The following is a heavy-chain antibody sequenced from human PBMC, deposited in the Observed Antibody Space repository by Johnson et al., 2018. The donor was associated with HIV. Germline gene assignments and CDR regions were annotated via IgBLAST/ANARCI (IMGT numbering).Heavy chain of an antibody. CDR1: GFTFSSYA. Sequence: VQLVESGGGMVQPGGSLRLSCAASGFTFSSYAMHWVRQAPGKGLEHVATIASLGDNTYYADSVKGRFTISRDNSKNTLYLQMNSLRAEDTAIYYCAKGRYSSSWYLAGAFDIWGQGTMVTVSS. V-gene: IGHV3-64*04. CDR3: AKGRYSSSWYLAGAFDI. D-gene: IGHD6-13*01. CDR2: IASLGDNT. J-gene: IGHJ3*02.